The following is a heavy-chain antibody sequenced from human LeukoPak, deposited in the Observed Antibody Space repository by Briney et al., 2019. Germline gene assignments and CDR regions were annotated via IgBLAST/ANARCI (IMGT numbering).Heavy chain of an antibody. V-gene: IGHV3-7*01. J-gene: IGHJ6*02. D-gene: IGHD6-19*01. CDR3: ARGPYSSGWYPFCYYYYYGMDV. Sequence: GGSLRLSCAASGFTFSSYWMSWVRQAPGKGLEWVANVKQAGSEKYYVDSVKGRFTISRDNAKNSLYLQMNSLRAEDTAVYYCARGPYSSGWYPFCYYYYYGMDVWGQGTTVTVSS. CDR2: VKQAGSEK. CDR1: GFTFSSYW.